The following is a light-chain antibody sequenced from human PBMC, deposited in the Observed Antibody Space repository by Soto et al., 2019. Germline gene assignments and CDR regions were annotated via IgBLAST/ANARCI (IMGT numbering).Light chain of an antibody. J-gene: IGKJ1*01. CDR1: QSVSNN. V-gene: IGKV3-15*01. CDR3: QQYKNWPET. Sequence: EIVMTQSPATLSVSPGERATLSCRASQSVSNNLAWYQQKPGQAPRLLIYGASTRATGIPARFSGSGSGTEFPLTITSLQSEDFAVYYCQQYKNWPETFGQGTKVEIK. CDR2: GAS.